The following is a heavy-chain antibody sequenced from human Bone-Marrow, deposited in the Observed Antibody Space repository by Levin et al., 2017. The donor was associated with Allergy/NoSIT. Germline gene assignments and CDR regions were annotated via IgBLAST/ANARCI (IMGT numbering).Heavy chain of an antibody. V-gene: IGHV3-15*01. CDR2: IKSKTDGGTT. CDR1: GFTFSNAW. CDR3: TPTGDSGSYEGYFDY. Sequence: GGSLRLSCAASGFTFSNAWMSWVRQAPGKGLEWVGRIKSKTDGGTTDYAAPVKGRFTISRDDSKNTLYLQMNSLKTEDTAVYYCTPTGDSGSYEGYFDYWGQGTLVTVSS. D-gene: IGHD1-26*01. J-gene: IGHJ4*02.